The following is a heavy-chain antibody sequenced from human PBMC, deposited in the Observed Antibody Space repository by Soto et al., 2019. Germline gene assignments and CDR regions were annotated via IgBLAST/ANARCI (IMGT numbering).Heavy chain of an antibody. CDR2: INPSVGST. J-gene: IGHJ4*02. Sequence: ASVKVSCKSSTYTYNTHYIHWVRQAPGQGLEWVGVINPSVGSTNYAQKFQGRVTMTRDTSTTTFYMEVTSLTSEDTAVYYCVGGSASGVDHWGQGTLVT. D-gene: IGHD6-6*01. CDR1: TYTYNTHY. V-gene: IGHV1-46*02. CDR3: VGGSASGVDH.